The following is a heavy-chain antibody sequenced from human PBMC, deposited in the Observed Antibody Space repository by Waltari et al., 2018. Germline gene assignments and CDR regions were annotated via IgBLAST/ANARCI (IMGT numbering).Heavy chain of an antibody. Sequence: QLHLQESGPGLVKPSETLSLTCSVSGGPITSNRHHWGWFRQPPGKGPEWTGTISYSGATYNNPSLKSRVTISVDTSKNQYSLKLTSVTAADTAVYYCATYIGASIGTAAFDVWGQGTMVTVSS. CDR2: ISYSGAT. CDR1: GGPITSNRHH. V-gene: IGHV4-39*01. CDR3: ATYIGASIGTAAFDV. D-gene: IGHD5-12*01. J-gene: IGHJ3*01.